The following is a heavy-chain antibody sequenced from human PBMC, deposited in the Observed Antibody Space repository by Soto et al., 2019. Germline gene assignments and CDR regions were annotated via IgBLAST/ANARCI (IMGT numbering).Heavy chain of an antibody. D-gene: IGHD3-22*01. CDR1: GGSISSGY. Sequence: QVQLQESGPGLVKPSETLSLTCSVSGGSISSGYWTWIRQPPGKGLEWIGYIYYGGSINYNPSLKRRVVISVATAKNQFSLRLSSVSAADTAVYYCTGAYYDVSGYSLDPWGQGTSVTVSS. CDR2: IYYGGSI. J-gene: IGHJ5*02. CDR3: TGAYYDVSGYSLDP. V-gene: IGHV4-59*01.